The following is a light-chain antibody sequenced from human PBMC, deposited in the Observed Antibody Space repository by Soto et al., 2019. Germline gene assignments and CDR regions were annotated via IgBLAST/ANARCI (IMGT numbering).Light chain of an antibody. CDR3: QAWDSSTVV. CDR1: KLGDKY. CDR2: QDR. V-gene: IGLV3-1*01. Sequence: SYELTQPPSVSVSPGQTASITCSGDKLGDKYACWYQQKPGQSPVLVIYQDRKRPSRIPERFSGSNSGNTATLTISGTQAMDEADYYCQAWDSSTVVFGGGTQLTVL. J-gene: IGLJ2*01.